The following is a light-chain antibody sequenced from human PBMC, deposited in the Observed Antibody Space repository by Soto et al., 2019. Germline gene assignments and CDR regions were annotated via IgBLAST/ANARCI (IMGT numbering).Light chain of an antibody. CDR3: QQYGSSRPIT. Sequence: EIVLTQSPGTLSLSPGERATLSCRASQRVSSSYLAWYQQKPGQAPRLLIYGASSRATGIPDRFSGSGSGIDFTLTISRLEPEDFAVYYCQQYGSSRPITFGQGTRLEI. V-gene: IGKV3-20*01. CDR1: QRVSSSY. J-gene: IGKJ5*01. CDR2: GAS.